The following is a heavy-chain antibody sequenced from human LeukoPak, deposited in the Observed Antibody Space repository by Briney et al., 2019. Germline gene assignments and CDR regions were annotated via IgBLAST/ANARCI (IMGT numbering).Heavy chain of an antibody. J-gene: IGHJ5*02. Sequence: SETLSLTCAVSGGSISSSNWWSWVRQPPGKGLEWIGEIYHSGSTNYNPSLKSRATISVDKSKNQFSLKLSSVTAADTAVYYCARWFGDSNLFDPWGQGTLVTVSS. V-gene: IGHV4-4*02. CDR1: GGSISSSNW. D-gene: IGHD3-10*01. CDR3: ARWFGDSNLFDP. CDR2: IYHSGST.